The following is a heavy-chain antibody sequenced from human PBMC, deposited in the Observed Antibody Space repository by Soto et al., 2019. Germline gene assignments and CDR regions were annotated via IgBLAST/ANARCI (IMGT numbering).Heavy chain of an antibody. Sequence: QVQLQESGPGLVKPSGTLSLTCAISGGSISSNEWWSWVRQPPGKGVEWVGGIYATVTTNYNPSRQSRVTISIDKSKTQFSLKLTSLTAADTAVYYCARAVPFCLGPWGQGTLVTVSS. CDR2: IYATVTT. J-gene: IGHJ5*02. D-gene: IGHD3-16*01. CDR3: ARAVPFCLGP. CDR1: GGSISSNEW. V-gene: IGHV4-4*02.